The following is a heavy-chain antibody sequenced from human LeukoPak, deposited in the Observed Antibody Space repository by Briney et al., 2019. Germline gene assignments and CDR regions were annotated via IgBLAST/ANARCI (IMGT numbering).Heavy chain of an antibody. CDR2: IYYSGST. CDR3: ARESRSKNYYYYYGMKV. V-gene: IGHV4-30-4*01. D-gene: IGHD1-26*01. CDR1: GGSISSGDYY. J-gene: IGHJ6*02. Sequence: SETLSLTCTVSGGSISSGDYYWSWIRQPPGKGLEWIGYIYYSGSTYYNPSLKSRVTISVDTSKNQFSLKLSSVTAADTAVYYCARESRSKNYYYYYGMKVWGQGTTVTVSS.